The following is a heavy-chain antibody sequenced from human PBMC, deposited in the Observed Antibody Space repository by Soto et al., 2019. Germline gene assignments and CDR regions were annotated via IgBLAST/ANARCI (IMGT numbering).Heavy chain of an antibody. J-gene: IGHJ6*02. D-gene: IGHD3-3*01. V-gene: IGHV3-11*06. CDR3: ARAFTMRTGYNYYGMDV. CDR2: ISSRGGYT. Sequence: GGSLRRSCAASRFSYSDYYMSWIRQALGKGLEWVSYISSRGGYTNYADSVKGRFTISRDNPKNSLYLQMNILRSEDTAVYYCARAFTMRTGYNYYGMDVWGQGTTVTVT. CDR1: RFSYSDYY.